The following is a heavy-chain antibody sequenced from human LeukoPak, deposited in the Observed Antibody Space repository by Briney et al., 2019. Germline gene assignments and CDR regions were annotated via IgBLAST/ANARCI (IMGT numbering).Heavy chain of an antibody. J-gene: IGHJ5*02. Sequence: GASVKVSCKASGYTFTGYYMHWVRQAPGQGLEWMGWINPNSGGTNYAQKFQGRVTMTRDTSISTAYMELSRLRSDDTAVYYCAEAGGYDSRFGIDPWGQGTLVTVSS. CDR1: GYTFTGYY. CDR2: INPNSGGT. V-gene: IGHV1-2*02. CDR3: AEAGGYDSRFGIDP. D-gene: IGHD5-12*01.